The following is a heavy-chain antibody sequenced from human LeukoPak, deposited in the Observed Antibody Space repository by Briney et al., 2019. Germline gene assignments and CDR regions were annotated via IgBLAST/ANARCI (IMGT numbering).Heavy chain of an antibody. J-gene: IGHJ4*02. CDR3: ARVSSGWNSENHFDY. CDR2: IYYSGST. CDR1: GGSISSYY. D-gene: IGHD6-19*01. V-gene: IGHV4-59*01. Sequence: SETLSLTCTVSGGSISSYYWSWIRQPPGKGLEWIGYIYYSGSTNYNPSLKSRVTISVDTSKNQFSLKLSSVTAADTAVYYCARVSSGWNSENHFDYWGQGTLVTVSS.